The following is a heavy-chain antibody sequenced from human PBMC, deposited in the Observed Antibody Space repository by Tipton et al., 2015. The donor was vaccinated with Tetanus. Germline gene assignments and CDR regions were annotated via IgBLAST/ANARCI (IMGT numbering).Heavy chain of an antibody. J-gene: IGHJ6*02. Sequence: QSGPEVKKPGASVKVSCKTSGYTFSGFYMHWVRQAPGQGLEWMGWINPNSGDTNYAQKFQGRVTMTRDTSITTAYMELSRLRSDDTAVYYCAKDPVMITFGGVIVKLYGMDVWGQGTTVTVSS. CDR2: INPNSGDT. V-gene: IGHV1-2*02. D-gene: IGHD3-16*02. CDR3: AKDPVMITFGGVIVKLYGMDV. CDR1: GYTFSGFY.